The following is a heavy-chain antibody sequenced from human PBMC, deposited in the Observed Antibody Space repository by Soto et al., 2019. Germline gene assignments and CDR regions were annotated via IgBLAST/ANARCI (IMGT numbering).Heavy chain of an antibody. J-gene: IGHJ6*02. Sequence: QVQLVQSGAEVKKPGSSVKVSCKASGGTFSSYAISWVRQAPGQGLEWMGGIIPISDTTNYAQKFQGRVTITGDVSTSTAYMELSSLRSEYTAVYYCARSQGSSTSLEIYYYYYYGMDVWGQGTTVTVSS. CDR1: GGTFSSYA. CDR3: ARSQGSSTSLEIYYYYYYGMDV. CDR2: IIPISDTT. V-gene: IGHV1-69*01. D-gene: IGHD2-2*01.